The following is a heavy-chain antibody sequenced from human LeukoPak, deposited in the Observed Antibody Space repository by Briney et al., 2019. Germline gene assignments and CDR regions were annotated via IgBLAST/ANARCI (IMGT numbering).Heavy chain of an antibody. J-gene: IGHJ6*03. CDR1: GFRFDDYG. V-gene: IGHV3-20*04. Sequence: RAGGSLRLSCAASGFRFDDYGMSWVRHVPGKGLEWVSGTNWDGASTGYADSVKGRFTISRDNVKNSLYLQMNSLRVEDTALYFCGRVYCSTTSCYDYYDYYMDVWGKGTTVTVSS. CDR2: TNWDGAST. D-gene: IGHD2-2*01. CDR3: GRVYCSTTSCYDYYDYYMDV.